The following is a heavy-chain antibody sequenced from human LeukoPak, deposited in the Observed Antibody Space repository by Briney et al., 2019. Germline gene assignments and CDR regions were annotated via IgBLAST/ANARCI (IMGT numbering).Heavy chain of an antibody. V-gene: IGHV3-21*01. CDR1: GFTFSSYS. CDR3: ARDRNDILTGYTAFDI. Sequence: GGSLRLSCAASGFTFSSYSMNWVRQAPGKGLEWVSSISSSSSYIYYADSVKGRSTISRDNAKNSLYLQMYSLRAEDTAVYYCARDRNDILTGYTAFDIWGQGTMVTVSS. CDR2: ISSSSSYI. D-gene: IGHD3-9*01. J-gene: IGHJ3*02.